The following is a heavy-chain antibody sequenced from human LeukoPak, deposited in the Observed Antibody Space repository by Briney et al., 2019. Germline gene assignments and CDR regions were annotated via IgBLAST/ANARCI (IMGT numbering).Heavy chain of an antibody. CDR2: FDPEDGET. V-gene: IGHV1-24*01. CDR1: GYTLTELS. CDR3: ATAPRRYDFWSGLVVDY. D-gene: IGHD3-3*01. Sequence: ASVKVSCKVSGYTLTELSMHWVRQAPGKGLEWMGGFDPEDGETIYAQKFQGRVTMTEETSTDTAYMELSSLRSEDTAVYYCATAPRRYDFWSGLVVDYWGQGTLVTVSS. J-gene: IGHJ4*02.